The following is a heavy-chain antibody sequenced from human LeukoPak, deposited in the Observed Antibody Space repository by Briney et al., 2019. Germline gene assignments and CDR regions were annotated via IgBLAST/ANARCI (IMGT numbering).Heavy chain of an antibody. D-gene: IGHD1-26*01. J-gene: IGHJ4*02. Sequence: GSLRLSCAASGFTFSNYAMSWVRQAPGKGLEWVSTISGSGGDAYYADSVRGRFTISRDNSRSTLFLQMNSLRAEDTAVYYCAVRVGRLDHWGQGTLVTVSS. CDR3: AVRVGRLDH. CDR2: ISGSGGDA. CDR1: GFTFSNYA. V-gene: IGHV3-23*01.